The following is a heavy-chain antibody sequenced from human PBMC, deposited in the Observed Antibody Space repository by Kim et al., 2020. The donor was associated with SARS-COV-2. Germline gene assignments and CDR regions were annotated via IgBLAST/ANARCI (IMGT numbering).Heavy chain of an antibody. Sequence: GGSLRLSCAASGFTFSSYGMHWVRQAPGKGLEWVAVISYDGSNKYYADSVKGRFTISRDNSKNTLYLQMNSLRAEDTAVYYCAKDGGRSSSSNYGMDVWGQGTTVTVSS. CDR2: ISYDGSNK. J-gene: IGHJ6*02. V-gene: IGHV3-30*18. D-gene: IGHD6-6*01. CDR3: AKDGGRSSSSNYGMDV. CDR1: GFTFSSYG.